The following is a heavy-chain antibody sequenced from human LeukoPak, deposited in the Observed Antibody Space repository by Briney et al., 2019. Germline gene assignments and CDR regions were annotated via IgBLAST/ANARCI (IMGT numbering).Heavy chain of an antibody. CDR1: GGPFRSYA. CDR2: VIPIFGIA. D-gene: IGHD3-22*01. Sequence: SVKVSFKASGGPFRSYAISWVRQAPGQGLAWMGRVIPIFGIANYAQKFQGRVTITADKSTSTAYMELSSLRSEDTAVYYCARIILSYDSSGYYQAGDGFDIWGQGTMVTVSS. CDR3: ARIILSYDSSGYYQAGDGFDI. V-gene: IGHV1-69*04. J-gene: IGHJ3*02.